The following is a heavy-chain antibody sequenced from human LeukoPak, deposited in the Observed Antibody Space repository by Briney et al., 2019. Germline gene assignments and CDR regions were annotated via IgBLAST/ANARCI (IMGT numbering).Heavy chain of an antibody. J-gene: IGHJ6*03. D-gene: IGHD3-3*01. CDR3: ATTDYDFMSGSYYMDV. CDR2: TIPILGTT. Sequence: ASVKVSCKASGGTFRSYAITWVRQAPGQGPEWVGRTIPILGTTKYTQKFQGRLTITTDESTSTAYMELSSLISEDTAVYFCATTDYDFMSGSYYMDVWGKGTTVIVSS. V-gene: IGHV1-69*11. CDR1: GGTFRSYA.